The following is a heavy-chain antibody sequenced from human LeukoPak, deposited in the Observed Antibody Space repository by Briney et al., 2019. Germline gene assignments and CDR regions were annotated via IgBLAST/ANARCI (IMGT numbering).Heavy chain of an antibody. D-gene: IGHD3-22*01. Sequence: PSETLSLTCTVSGGSISSSSYYWGWIRQPPGKGLEWIGSIYYSGSTYYNPSLKSRVTISVDTSKNQFSLKLSSVTAADTAVYYCARVQRPHVGDYYDSSGYYIDYWGQGTLVTVSS. CDR2: IYYSGST. J-gene: IGHJ4*02. V-gene: IGHV4-39*07. CDR3: ARVQRPHVGDYYDSSGYYIDY. CDR1: GGSISSSSYY.